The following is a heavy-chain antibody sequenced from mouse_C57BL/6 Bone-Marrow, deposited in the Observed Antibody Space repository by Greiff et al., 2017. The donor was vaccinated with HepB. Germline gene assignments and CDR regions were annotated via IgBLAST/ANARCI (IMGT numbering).Heavy chain of an antibody. J-gene: IGHJ4*01. CDR3: ARRGYYYGSRDYAMDY. V-gene: IGHV5-17*01. CDR1: GFTFSDYG. CDR2: ISSGSSTI. D-gene: IGHD1-1*01. Sequence: EVKLQESGGGLVKPGGSLKLSCAASGFTFSDYGMHWVRQAPEEGLEWVAYISSGSSTIYYADTVKGRFTISRDNAKNTLFLQMTSRRSEDTAMYYCARRGYYYGSRDYAMDYWGQGTSVTVSS.